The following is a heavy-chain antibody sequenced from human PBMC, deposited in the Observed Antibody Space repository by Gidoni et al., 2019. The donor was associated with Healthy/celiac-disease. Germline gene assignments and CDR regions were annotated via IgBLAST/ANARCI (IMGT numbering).Heavy chain of an antibody. Sequence: QVQLQESGPGLVKPSQTLSLTCTVSGGSISSGGYSWSWIRQHPGKGLEWIGYIYYSGSTYYNPSLKSRVTISVDTSKNQFSLKLSSVTAADTAVYYCARDFYDSSVIDACDIGGQGTMGTVSS. CDR2: IYYSGST. J-gene: IGHJ3*02. CDR1: GGSISSGGYS. D-gene: IGHD3-22*01. V-gene: IGHV4-31*03. CDR3: ARDFYDSSVIDACDI.